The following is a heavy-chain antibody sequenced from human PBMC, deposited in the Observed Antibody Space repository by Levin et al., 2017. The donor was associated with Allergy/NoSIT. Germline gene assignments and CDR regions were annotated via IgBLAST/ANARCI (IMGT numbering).Heavy chain of an antibody. CDR3: AKDLNYYGSGSYYFHYYYGMDV. V-gene: IGHV3-23*01. CDR2: ISGSGGST. Sequence: PGGSLRLSCAASGFTFSSYAMSWVRQAPGKGLEWVSAISGSGGSTYYADSVKGRFTISRDNSKNTLYLQMNSLRAEDTAVYYCAKDLNYYGSGSYYFHYYYGMDVWGQGTTVTVSS. J-gene: IGHJ6*02. D-gene: IGHD3-10*01. CDR1: GFTFSSYA.